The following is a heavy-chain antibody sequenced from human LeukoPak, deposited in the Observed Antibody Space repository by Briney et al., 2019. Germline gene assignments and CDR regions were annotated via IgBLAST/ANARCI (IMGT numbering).Heavy chain of an antibody. V-gene: IGHV3-20*04. CDR2: INWNGGST. CDR3: ARVARYQLLMYYYYYMDV. CDR1: GFTFDDYG. D-gene: IGHD2-2*01. J-gene: IGHJ6*03. Sequence: GGSLRLSCAASGFTFDDYGMSWVRQAPGKGLEWVSGINWNGGSTGYADSVKGRFTISRDNAKNSLYLQMNSLRAEDTALYYCARVARYQLLMYYYYYMDVWGKGTTVTVSS.